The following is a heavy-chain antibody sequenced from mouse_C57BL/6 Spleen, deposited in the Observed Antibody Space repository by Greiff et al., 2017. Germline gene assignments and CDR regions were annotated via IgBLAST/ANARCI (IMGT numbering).Heavy chain of an antibody. Sequence: EVKLVESGGDLVKPGGSLTLSCAASGFTFSSYGMSWVRQTPDKRLEWVATISSGGSYTYYPDSVKGRFTISRDNAKNTLYLQMSSLKSEDTAMYYCARHPDYYAMDYWGQGTSVTVSS. CDR2: ISSGGSYT. CDR3: ARHPDYYAMDY. J-gene: IGHJ4*01. V-gene: IGHV5-6*01. CDR1: GFTFSSYG.